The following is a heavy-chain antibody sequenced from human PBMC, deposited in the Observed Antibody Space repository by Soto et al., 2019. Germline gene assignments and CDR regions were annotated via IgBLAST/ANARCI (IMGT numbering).Heavy chain of an antibody. D-gene: IGHD2-2*02. CDR2: INPSGGST. V-gene: IGHV1-46*03. CDR1: GYTFTSYY. J-gene: IGHJ6*03. Sequence: ASVKVSCKASGYTFTSYYMHWVRQAPGQGLEWMGIINPSGGSTSYAQKFQGRVTMTRDTSTSTVYMELSSLRSEDTAVYYCARGPWVYCSSTSCYTSYYYYYMDVWGKGTTVTVS. CDR3: ARGPWVYCSSTSCYTSYYYYYMDV.